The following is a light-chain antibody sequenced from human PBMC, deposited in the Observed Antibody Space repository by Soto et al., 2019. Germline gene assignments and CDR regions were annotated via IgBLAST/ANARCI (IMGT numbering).Light chain of an antibody. CDR2: KAS. V-gene: IGKV1-5*03. CDR1: QSISSW. J-gene: IGKJ2*01. Sequence: DIQMTQSPSTLSASVGDRVTMTCRASQSISSWLAWYQQKPGKAPKLLIYKASSLESGVPSRFSVSGSGTEFTLTISGLQPDDFVPYYCQQYTSSYYTFGQGTKVDIK. CDR3: QQYTSSYYT.